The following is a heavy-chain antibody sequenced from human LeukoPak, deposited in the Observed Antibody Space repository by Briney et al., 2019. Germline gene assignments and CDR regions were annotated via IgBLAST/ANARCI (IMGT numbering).Heavy chain of an antibody. CDR3: ARGPSRRGVMVTPTRRGRLNWFDP. V-gene: IGHV1-8*01. D-gene: IGHD3-22*01. CDR2: MNPNSGNT. J-gene: IGHJ5*02. CDR1: GYTFTSYD. Sequence: GASVKVSCKASGYTFTSYDINWVRQATGQGLEWMGWMNPNSGNTGYAQKFQGRVTMTRNTSISTAYMELSSLRSEDTAVYYCARGPSRRGVMVTPTRRGRLNWFDPWGQGTLVTVSS.